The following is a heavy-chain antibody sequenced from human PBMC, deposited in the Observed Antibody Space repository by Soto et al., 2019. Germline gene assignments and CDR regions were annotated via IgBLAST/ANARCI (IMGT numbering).Heavy chain of an antibody. D-gene: IGHD3-9*01. CDR1: GYSFTSYW. V-gene: IGHV5-51*01. CDR2: IYPGDSDT. J-gene: IGHJ6*03. Sequence: GESLKISCKGSGYSFTSYWIGWVRQMPGKGLEWMGIIYPGDSDTRYSPSFQGQVTISADKSISTAYLQWSSLKASDTAMYYCARRMDILTGWGGYYYYYMDVWGKGTTVTVSS. CDR3: ARRMDILTGWGGYYYYYMDV.